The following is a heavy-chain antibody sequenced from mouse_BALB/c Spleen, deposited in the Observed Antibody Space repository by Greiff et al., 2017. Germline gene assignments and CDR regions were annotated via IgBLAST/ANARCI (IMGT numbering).Heavy chain of an antibody. D-gene: IGHD1-1*01. CDR3: ARGITTVVARYFDV. J-gene: IGHJ1*01. Sequence: DVQLVESGGGLVQPGGSRKLSCAASGFTFSSFGMHWVRQAPEKGLEWVAYISSGSSTIYYADTVKGRFTISRDNPKNTLFLQMTSLRSEDTAMYYCARGITTVVARYFDVWGAGTTVTVSS. CDR2: ISSGSSTI. CDR1: GFTFSSFG. V-gene: IGHV5-17*02.